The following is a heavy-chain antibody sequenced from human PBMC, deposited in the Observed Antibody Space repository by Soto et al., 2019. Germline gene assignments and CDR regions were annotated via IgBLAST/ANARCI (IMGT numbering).Heavy chain of an antibody. V-gene: IGHV4-39*01. Sequence: PSETLSLTCTVSGGSISSSSYYWGWIRQPPGKGLEWIGSIYYSGSTYYNPSLKSRVTISVDTSKNQFSLKLSSVTAADTAVYYCARHEYSGYDLGHFDYWGQGTLVTVSS. CDR2: IYYSGST. J-gene: IGHJ4*02. CDR1: GGSISSSSYY. CDR3: ARHEYSGYDLGHFDY. D-gene: IGHD5-12*01.